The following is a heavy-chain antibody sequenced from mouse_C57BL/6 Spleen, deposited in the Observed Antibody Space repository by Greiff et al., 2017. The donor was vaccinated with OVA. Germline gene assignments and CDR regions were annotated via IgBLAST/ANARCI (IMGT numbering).Heavy chain of an antibody. CDR1: GFTFSSYA. Sequence: EVQRVESGGGLVKPGGSLKLSCAASGFTFSSYAMSWVRQTPEKRLEWVATISDGGSYTYYPDNVKGRFTISRDNAKNNLYLQMSHLKSEDTAMYYCARDRAGCDYWGQGTTLTVSS. CDR3: ARDRAGCDY. V-gene: IGHV5-4*01. CDR2: ISDGGSYT. J-gene: IGHJ2*01.